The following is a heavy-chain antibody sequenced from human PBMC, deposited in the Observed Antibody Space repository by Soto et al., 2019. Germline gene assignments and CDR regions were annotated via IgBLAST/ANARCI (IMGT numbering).Heavy chain of an antibody. CDR3: AKGVPGIAVAGTGYFQH. Sequence: GGSLRLSCAASGFTFSSYAMSWVRQAPGKGLEWVSGISGSGDSTYYADSVRARFPISRDNSKKTGYLQMNSLRAEDTAVYYCAKGVPGIAVAGTGYFQHWGQGTLVTVSS. D-gene: IGHD6-19*01. J-gene: IGHJ1*01. CDR1: GFTFSSYA. CDR2: ISGSGDST. V-gene: IGHV3-23*01.